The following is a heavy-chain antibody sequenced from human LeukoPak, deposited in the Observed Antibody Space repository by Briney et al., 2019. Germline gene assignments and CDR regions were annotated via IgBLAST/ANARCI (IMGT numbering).Heavy chain of an antibody. CDR1: DGSISSYY. D-gene: IGHD6-19*01. Sequence: KPWETLSLTCTVSDGSISSYYWSWIRQPAGKGLEWVGRIYTSGSTNYNPSLKSRVTMSVDTSKNQSSLKLSSVTAAETAVYYCVSDSAGYSSGWSSDFWGQGTLVTVSS. V-gene: IGHV4-4*07. CDR3: VSDSAGYSSGWSSDF. J-gene: IGHJ4*02. CDR2: IYTSGST.